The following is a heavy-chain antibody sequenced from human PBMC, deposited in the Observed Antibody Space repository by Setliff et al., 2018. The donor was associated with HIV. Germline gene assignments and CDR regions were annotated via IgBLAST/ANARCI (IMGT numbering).Heavy chain of an antibody. CDR1: GGSISSSSYY. CDR3: ARSRSSYYDILTGYRYYFDY. CDR2: IYYSGST. D-gene: IGHD3-9*01. V-gene: IGHV4-39*01. Sequence: SETLSLTCTVSGGSISSSSYYWGWIRQPPRKGLEWIGSIYYSGSTYYNPSLKSRVTISVDTSKNQFSLKLSSVTAADTAVYYCARSRSSYYDILTGYRYYFDYWGQGTLVTVSS. J-gene: IGHJ4*02.